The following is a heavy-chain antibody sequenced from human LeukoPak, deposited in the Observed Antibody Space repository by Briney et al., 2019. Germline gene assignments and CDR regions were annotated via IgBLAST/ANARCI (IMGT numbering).Heavy chain of an antibody. D-gene: IGHD3-3*01. CDR2: IIPIFGTA. J-gene: IGHJ5*02. CDR3: ASVQSPDLDVLEWGGFDP. CDR1: GGTFSSYA. Sequence: SVKVSCKASGGTFSSYAISWVRQAPGQGLEWMGGIIPIFGTANYAQKFQGRVTITADESTSTAYMELSSLRSEDTAVYYCASVQSPDLDVLEWGGFDPWGQGTLVTVSS. V-gene: IGHV1-69*13.